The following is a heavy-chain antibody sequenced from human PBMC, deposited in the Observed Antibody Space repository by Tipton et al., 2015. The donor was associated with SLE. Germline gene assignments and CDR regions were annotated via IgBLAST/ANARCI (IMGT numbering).Heavy chain of an antibody. J-gene: IGHJ4*02. D-gene: IGHD1-1*01. Sequence: LSLTCTVSGGSISSGSYYWNWVRQAPGKGLEWVSYISSSSTIYYADSVKGRFTISRDNAKNSLYLQMNSLRAEDTAVYYCARGYTGHFPFDYWGQGTLVTVSS. V-gene: IGHV3-69-1*01. CDR2: ISSSSTI. CDR3: ARGYTGHFPFDY. CDR1: GGSISSGSYY.